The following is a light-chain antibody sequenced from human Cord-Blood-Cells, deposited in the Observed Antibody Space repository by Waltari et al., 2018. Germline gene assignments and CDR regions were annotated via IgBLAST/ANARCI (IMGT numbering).Light chain of an antibody. V-gene: IGKV3-15*01. CDR3: QQYNNWPPLT. CDR2: GAS. J-gene: IGKJ4*01. CDR1: QSVSSN. Sequence: EIVMTQSPATLSVSPGERATLSCRASQSVSSNLAWYQQKPGQAPRLLIYGASTRATGIPARCSGSGSGTEFTLTISSLQSEDFAVYYCQQYNNWPPLTGGGGSKVEIK.